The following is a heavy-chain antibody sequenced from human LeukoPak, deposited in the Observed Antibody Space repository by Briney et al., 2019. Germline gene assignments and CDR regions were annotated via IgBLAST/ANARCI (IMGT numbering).Heavy chain of an antibody. Sequence: PGRSLRLSCAASGFTSSSYTIYWFRQAPGKGLEWVASVSVEGIGRYFPGSVEGRFAISRDDSTKSVFLQMSNLRPEDTAVYFCATVTKVDFNYWGQGTLVTVSS. D-gene: IGHD4-11*01. CDR3: ATVTKVDFNY. V-gene: IGHV3-30*09. J-gene: IGHJ4*02. CDR1: GFTSSSYT. CDR2: VSVEGIGR.